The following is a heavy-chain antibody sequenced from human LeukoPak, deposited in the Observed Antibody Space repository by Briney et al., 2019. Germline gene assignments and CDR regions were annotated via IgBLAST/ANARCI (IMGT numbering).Heavy chain of an antibody. CDR3: ARVVDANQLLGNFDY. V-gene: IGHV3-7*04. CDR1: GFTFSSYW. CDR2: IKQDGSEK. J-gene: IGHJ4*02. D-gene: IGHD2-2*01. Sequence: SGGSLRLSCAASGFTFSSYWMTWVRQAPGKGLEWVANIKQDGSEKYFLDSVKGRFTISRDNAKNSVYLQMNSLRAEDTAVYYCARVVDANQLLGNFDYWGQGTLVTVSS.